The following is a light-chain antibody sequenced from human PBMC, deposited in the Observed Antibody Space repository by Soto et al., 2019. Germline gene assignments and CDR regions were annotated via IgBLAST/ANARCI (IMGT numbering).Light chain of an antibody. Sequence: QSALTQPASVSGSPGQSITISCTGTSSDVGGYNYVSWYQHHPGKAPKLMIFDVSNRPSGVSNRFSGSKSGNTASLTISGLQPADEADYYCSSYTTSNTRQIVFGTGTKLTVL. CDR1: SSDVGGYNY. CDR3: SSYTTSNTRQIV. V-gene: IGLV2-14*03. J-gene: IGLJ1*01. CDR2: DVS.